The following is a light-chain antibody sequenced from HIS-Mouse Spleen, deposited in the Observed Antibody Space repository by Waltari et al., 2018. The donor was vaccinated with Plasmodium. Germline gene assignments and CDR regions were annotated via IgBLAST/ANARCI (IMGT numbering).Light chain of an antibody. Sequence: IVMPPSPATLSVSPGARATLSCRASQSVSSNLAWYQQKPGQAPRLLIYGASTRATGIPARFSGSGSGTEFTLTISSLQSEDFAVYYCQQYNNWSFTFGPGTKVDIK. CDR1: QSVSSN. J-gene: IGKJ3*01. CDR2: GAS. CDR3: QQYNNWSFT. V-gene: IGKV3-15*01.